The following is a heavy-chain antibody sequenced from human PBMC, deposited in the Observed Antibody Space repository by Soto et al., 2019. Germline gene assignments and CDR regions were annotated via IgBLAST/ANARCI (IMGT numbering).Heavy chain of an antibody. CDR3: ARDILTGYLTIL. J-gene: IGHJ4*02. CDR1: GGSISSGGYY. V-gene: IGHV4-31*03. CDR2: IYYSGST. D-gene: IGHD3-9*01. Sequence: PSETLSLTCTVSGGSISSGGYYWSWIRQHPGKGLEWIGYIYYSGSTYYNPSLKSRVTISVDTSKNQFSLKLSSVTAADTAVYYCARDILTGYLTILWGQGSLVTVSS.